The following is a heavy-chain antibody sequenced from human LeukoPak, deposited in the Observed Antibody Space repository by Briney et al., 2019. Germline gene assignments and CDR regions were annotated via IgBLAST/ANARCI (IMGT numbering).Heavy chain of an antibody. V-gene: IGHV3-21*04. D-gene: IGHD6-13*01. CDR2: ISSSSSYI. J-gene: IGHJ4*02. Sequence: GGSLRLSCAASGFTFSSYSMNWVRQAPGKGLEWVSSISSSSSYIYYADSVKGRFTISRDNAKNSLYLQMNSLRAEDTAVYYCARARVGGSSWYYFDYWGQGTLVTVSS. CDR3: ARARVGGSSWYYFDY. CDR1: GFTFSSYS.